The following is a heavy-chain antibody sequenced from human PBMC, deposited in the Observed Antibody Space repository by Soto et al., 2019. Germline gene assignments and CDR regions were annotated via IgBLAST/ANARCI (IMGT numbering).Heavy chain of an antibody. V-gene: IGHV3-66*01. J-gene: IGHJ4*02. D-gene: IGHD3-9*01. CDR3: ASRLTYYDSLTGYYVPGPIDN. Sequence: PGGSLRLSCAPSGFTVCSNYMSWVRQAPGKGLECVSVIYSGGSTYYADSVKGRFTISRDNSKNTLYLQMNSLRAEDTAVYYCASRLTYYDSLTGYYVPGPIDNWGQGNLGTV. CDR2: IYSGGST. CDR1: GFTVCSNY.